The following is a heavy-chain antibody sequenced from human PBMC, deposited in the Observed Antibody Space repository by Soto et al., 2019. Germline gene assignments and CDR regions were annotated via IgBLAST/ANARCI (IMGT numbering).Heavy chain of an antibody. J-gene: IGHJ1*01. Sequence: GGSLRLSCAASGFTFSDYYMSWIRQAPGKGLEWVSYISSSSSYTNYADSVKGRFTISRDNAKNSLYLQMNSLRAEDTAVYYCARAPLVVITTPYFQHWGQGTLVTVSS. CDR3: ARAPLVVITTPYFQH. CDR1: GFTFSDYY. V-gene: IGHV3-11*06. CDR2: ISSSSSYT. D-gene: IGHD3-22*01.